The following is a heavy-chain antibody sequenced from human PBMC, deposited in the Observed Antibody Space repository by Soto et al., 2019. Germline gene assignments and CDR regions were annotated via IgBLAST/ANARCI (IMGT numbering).Heavy chain of an antibody. CDR3: ARVASTLYYYYGMDV. CDR1: GGTFSSYA. J-gene: IGHJ6*02. V-gene: IGHV1-69*13. CDR2: IIPIFGTA. D-gene: IGHD3-16*01. Sequence: ASVKVSCQASGGTFSSYAISWVRQAPGQGLEWMGGIIPIFGTANYAQKFQGRVTITADESTSTAYMELSSLRSEDTAVYYCARVASTLYYYYGMDVWGQGTTVTVSS.